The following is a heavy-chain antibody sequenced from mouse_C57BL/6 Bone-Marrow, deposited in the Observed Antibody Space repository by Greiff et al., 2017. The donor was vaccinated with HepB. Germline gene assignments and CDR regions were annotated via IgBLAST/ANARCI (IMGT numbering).Heavy chain of an antibody. D-gene: IGHD2-1*01. V-gene: IGHV10-1*01. CDR1: GFSFNTYA. CDR2: IRSKSNNYAT. Sequence: EVMLVESGGGLVQPKGSLKLSCAASGFSFNTYAMNWVRQAPGKGLEWVARIRSKSNNYATYYADSVKDRFTISRDDSESMLYLQMNNLKTEDTAMYYCVRLLYPRAMDYWGQGTSVTVSS. J-gene: IGHJ4*01. CDR3: VRLLYPRAMDY.